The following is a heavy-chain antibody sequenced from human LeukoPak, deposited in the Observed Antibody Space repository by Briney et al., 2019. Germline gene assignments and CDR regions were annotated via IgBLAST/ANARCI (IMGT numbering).Heavy chain of an antibody. D-gene: IGHD3-22*01. Sequence: ASVKVSCKASGYTFTGYYMHWVRQAPGQGLEWMGWINPNSGGTNYAQKFQGRVTMTRDTSISTAYMELSRLRSDDTAVYYCARVPHYYDSSGYYTHDAFDIWGQGTMVTVSS. CDR1: GYTFTGYY. CDR3: ARVPHYYDSSGYYTHDAFDI. J-gene: IGHJ3*02. V-gene: IGHV1-2*02. CDR2: INPNSGGT.